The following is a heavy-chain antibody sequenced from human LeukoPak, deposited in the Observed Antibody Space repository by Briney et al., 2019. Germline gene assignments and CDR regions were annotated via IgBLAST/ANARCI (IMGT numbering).Heavy chain of an antibody. V-gene: IGHV6-1*01. CDR2: TYYRSKWYS. Sequence: SQTLSLTCAISGDSLSSSTAAWNWIRQSPSRGLEWLGRTYYRSKWYSDFAEYVKSRITIDPDTPKNQFSLQLNSVTPDDTAVYFCARGQTGSGRIFDYWGQGTLVTVSS. D-gene: IGHD2-15*01. CDR1: GDSLSSSTAA. CDR3: ARGQTGSGRIFDY. J-gene: IGHJ4*02.